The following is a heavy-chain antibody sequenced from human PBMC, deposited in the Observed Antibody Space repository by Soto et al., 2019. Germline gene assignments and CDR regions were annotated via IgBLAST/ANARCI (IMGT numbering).Heavy chain of an antibody. J-gene: IGHJ1*01. CDR3: VKDESINWYSGHFRH. CDR2: INLNSGSI. D-gene: IGHD6-13*01. Sequence: PGGSLRLSCAASGFTFDDYAMHWVRQVPGKGLEWVSGINLNSGSIGYADSVKGRFAISRDNAKNSLHLQINSLRAEDTAFYYCVKDESINWYSGHFRHWRQGTLVTVSS. CDR1: GFTFDDYA. V-gene: IGHV3-9*01.